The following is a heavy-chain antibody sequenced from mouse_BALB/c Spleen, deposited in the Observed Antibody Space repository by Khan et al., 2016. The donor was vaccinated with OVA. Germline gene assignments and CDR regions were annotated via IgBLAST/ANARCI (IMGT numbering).Heavy chain of an antibody. CDR1: GYTFTIYG. Sequence: QIQLVQSGPELKKPGETVKISCKASGYTFTIYGMNWVRQAPGKGLKWMGWINTYTGEPTYADDFKGRFAFSLETSASTAFLQINNLKNEDTATYCSARVGYNGTMDYWGQGTSVTVSS. CDR2: INTYTGEP. J-gene: IGHJ4*01. V-gene: IGHV9-3-1*01. CDR3: ARVGYNGTMDY. D-gene: IGHD2-14*01.